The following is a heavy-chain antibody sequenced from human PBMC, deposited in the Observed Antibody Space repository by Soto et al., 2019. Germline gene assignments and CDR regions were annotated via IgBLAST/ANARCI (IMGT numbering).Heavy chain of an antibody. D-gene: IGHD3-10*01. Sequence: QPGGSLRLSCAASGFTFSSYGMHWVRQAPGKGLEWVAVIWYDGSNKYYADSVKGRFTISRDNSKNTLYLQMNSLRAEDTAVYYCARAVRGREAFGIWGQGTMVTVSS. CDR2: IWYDGSNK. J-gene: IGHJ3*02. V-gene: IGHV3-33*01. CDR3: ARAVRGREAFGI. CDR1: GFTFSSYG.